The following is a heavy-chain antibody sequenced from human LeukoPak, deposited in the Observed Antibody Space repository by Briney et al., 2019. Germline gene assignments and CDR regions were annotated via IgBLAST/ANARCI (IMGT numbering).Heavy chain of an antibody. CDR3: ARGRLRRGSGSYYNGLWFDP. CDR1: GGSFSGYY. Sequence: SETLSLTCAVYGGSFSGYYWSWIRQPPGKGLEWIGEINHSGSTNYNPSLKSRVTISVDTSKNQLSLKLSSVTAADTAVYYCARGRLRRGSGSYYNGLWFDPWGQGTLVTVSS. CDR2: INHSGST. J-gene: IGHJ5*02. V-gene: IGHV4-34*01. D-gene: IGHD3-10*01.